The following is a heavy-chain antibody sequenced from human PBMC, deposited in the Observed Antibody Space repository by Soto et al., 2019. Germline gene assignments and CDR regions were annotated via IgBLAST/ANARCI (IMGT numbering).Heavy chain of an antibody. V-gene: IGHV3-23*01. J-gene: IGHJ4*02. CDR3: AKDRAQKYYYDISGSSFDY. CDR1: GFTFSSYA. CDR2: ISGSGGST. D-gene: IGHD3-22*01. Sequence: GGSLRLSCAASGFTFSSYAMSWVRQAPGKGLEWVSAISGSGGSTYYADSVKGRFTISRDNSKNTLYLQMNSLRAEDTAVYYCAKDRAQKYYYDISGSSFDYWGQGTLVTVSS.